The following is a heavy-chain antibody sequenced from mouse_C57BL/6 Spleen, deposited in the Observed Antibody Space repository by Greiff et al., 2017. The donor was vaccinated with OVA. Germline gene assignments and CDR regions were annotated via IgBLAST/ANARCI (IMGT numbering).Heavy chain of an antibody. CDR2: INPGSGGT. V-gene: IGHV1-54*01. Sequence: VQLQQSGAELVRPGTSVKVSCKASGYAFTNYLIEWVKQRPGQGLEWIGEINPGSGGTNYNETFKGKATLTADKSSLTAYMQLSSLTSEDSAVYFCARASQARFDYWGKGTTLTVSS. D-gene: IGHD3-2*02. CDR3: ARASQARFDY. J-gene: IGHJ2*01. CDR1: GYAFTNYL.